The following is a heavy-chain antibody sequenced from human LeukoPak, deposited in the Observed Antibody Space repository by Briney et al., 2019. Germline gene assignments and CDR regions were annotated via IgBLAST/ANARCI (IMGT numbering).Heavy chain of an antibody. CDR1: GFTFGDYA. J-gene: IGHJ3*02. CDR3: TRDSTAFDI. D-gene: IGHD3-3*02. V-gene: IGHV3-7*01. CDR2: IKQDGSEK. Sequence: AGGSLRLSCTASGFTFGDYAMSWVRQAPGKGLEWVANIKQDGSEKYYVDSVKGRFTISRDNAKNSLYLQMNSLRAEDTAVYYCTRDSTAFDIWGQGTMVTVSS.